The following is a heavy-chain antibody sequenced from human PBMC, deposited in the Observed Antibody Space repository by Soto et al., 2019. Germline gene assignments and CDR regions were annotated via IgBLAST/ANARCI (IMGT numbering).Heavy chain of an antibody. CDR3: AREGSGWSGSYYYYYMDV. J-gene: IGHJ6*03. CDR2: INHSGST. CDR1: GGSFSGYY. D-gene: IGHD6-19*01. V-gene: IGHV4-34*01. Sequence: SETLSLTCAVYGGSFSGYYWSWIRQPPGKGLEWIGEINHSGSTNYNPSLKSRVTISVDTSKNQFSLKLSSVTAADTAVYYCAREGSGWSGSYYYYYMDVWGKGTTVTVS.